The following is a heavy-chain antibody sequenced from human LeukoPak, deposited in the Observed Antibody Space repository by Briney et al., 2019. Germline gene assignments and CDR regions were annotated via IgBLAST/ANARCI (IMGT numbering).Heavy chain of an antibody. D-gene: IGHD6-13*01. CDR3: ARDLSGAAGHFDF. Sequence: ASVKVSCKASGYTLTNYAMNWVRQAPGQGLEWVGRINTNTGNPTYAQGFTGRFVFSLDTSVSTAYLQISSLKAEDTAVYYCARDLSGAAGHFDFWGQGTLVTVSS. J-gene: IGHJ4*02. CDR2: INTNTGNP. CDR1: GYTLTNYA. V-gene: IGHV7-4-1*02.